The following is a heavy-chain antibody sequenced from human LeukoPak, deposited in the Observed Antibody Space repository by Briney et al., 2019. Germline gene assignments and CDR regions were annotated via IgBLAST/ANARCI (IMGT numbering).Heavy chain of an antibody. V-gene: IGHV3-23*01. D-gene: IGHD6-13*01. Sequence: PGGSLRLSCAASGFTFSSYAMRWVRQPPGKGLEWLSSISGNGYTTYYADSVKGRFTVSRDNSKNTLFLQINSLRAEDTAVYFCAKGVSSPLYYFDYWGQGALVTVSS. CDR3: AKGVSSPLYYFDY. J-gene: IGHJ4*02. CDR2: ISGNGYTT. CDR1: GFTFSSYA.